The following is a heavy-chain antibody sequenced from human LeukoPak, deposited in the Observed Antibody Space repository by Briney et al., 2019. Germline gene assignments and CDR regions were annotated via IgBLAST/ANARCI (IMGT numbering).Heavy chain of an antibody. CDR1: GGSISSGGYY. V-gene: IGHV4-31*03. J-gene: IGHJ5*02. CDR3: AREVPGNGNWFDP. D-gene: IGHD1-1*01. Sequence: SETLSLTCTVSGGSISSGGYYWSWIRQHPGKGLEWIRYIYYSGSTYYNPSLKSRVTISVDTSKNQFSLKLSSVTAADTAVYYCAREVPGNGNWFDPWGQGTLVTVSS. CDR2: IYYSGST.